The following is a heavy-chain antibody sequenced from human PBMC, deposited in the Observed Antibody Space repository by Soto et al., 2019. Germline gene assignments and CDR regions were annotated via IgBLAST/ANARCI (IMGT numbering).Heavy chain of an antibody. Sequence: QVQMVQSANEVKEPGASVKVSCKTSGYSFTTHGISWVRQAPGQGLEWVGWVSAYNGDTNYAARHHARVTMTTDTSAGTDYMELRSLTSDDTAVYYCARDLLTTGTHRDFDYWGQGTLVTVSS. CDR3: ARDLLTTGTHRDFDY. J-gene: IGHJ4*02. D-gene: IGHD4-17*01. V-gene: IGHV1-18*01. CDR2: VSAYNGDT. CDR1: GYSFTTHG.